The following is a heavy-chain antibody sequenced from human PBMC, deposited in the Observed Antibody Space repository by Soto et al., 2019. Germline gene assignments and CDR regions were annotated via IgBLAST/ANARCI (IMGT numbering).Heavy chain of an antibody. J-gene: IGHJ3*02. CDR3: ARHPSCWDHDAFDI. CDR2: IYYSGRT. D-gene: IGHD6-19*01. CDR1: GGSISSSRYY. Sequence: HLQLQESGPGLVKPSETLSLTCTVSGGSISSSRYYWGWIRQPPGKGLEWIGSIYYSGRTYYNPSTKSRVSISVETSKNQFSLKRSSVTAADTAVYYWARHPSCWDHDAFDIWGQGTMVTFSS. V-gene: IGHV4-39*01.